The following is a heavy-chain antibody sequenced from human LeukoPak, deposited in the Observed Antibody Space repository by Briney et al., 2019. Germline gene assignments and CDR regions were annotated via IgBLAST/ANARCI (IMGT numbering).Heavy chain of an antibody. Sequence: ASVKVSCKASGYSLTNYFMHWVRQAPGQGLEWMGVLNLSGDGASYTQKFQGRITMTRDMSTNTVFMELRSLRSDDTAVYYCARSMARGYGDDYWGQGTLVTVSS. CDR3: ARSMARGYGDDY. CDR1: GYSLTNYF. D-gene: IGHD3-22*01. CDR2: LNLSGDGA. J-gene: IGHJ4*02. V-gene: IGHV1-46*01.